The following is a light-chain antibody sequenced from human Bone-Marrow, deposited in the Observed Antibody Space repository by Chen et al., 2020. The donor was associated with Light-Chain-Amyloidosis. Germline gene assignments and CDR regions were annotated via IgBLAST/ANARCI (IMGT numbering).Light chain of an antibody. CDR1: QHIRNH. V-gene: IGKV1-6*01. J-gene: IGKJ4*01. Sequence: IQMTQSPSSLYASVGDTVTITCRASQHIRNHLGWYQQKPGKAPQLLISGAATLQSGVPPRFSGSGSGTDFTLTITNLQPEDSATYYCLQDFNYPHALGRGTTLKI. CDR3: LQDFNYPHA. CDR2: GAA.